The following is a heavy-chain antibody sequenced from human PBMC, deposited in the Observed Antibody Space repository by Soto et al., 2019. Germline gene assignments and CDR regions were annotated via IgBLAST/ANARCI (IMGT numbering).Heavy chain of an antibody. Sequence: EVQLLESGGGLVQPGGSLRLSCAASGFTFSIHAMTWVRQAPGKGLEWVSTTGATGRTTYYSDSVKGRFTVSRDNSKNTLDLQMSNLRAEDTAVYYCATVHNTSRSFDYWGQGTLVTVSS. V-gene: IGHV3-23*01. CDR1: GFTFSIHA. CDR3: ATVHNTSRSFDY. D-gene: IGHD1-20*01. CDR2: TGATGRTT. J-gene: IGHJ4*02.